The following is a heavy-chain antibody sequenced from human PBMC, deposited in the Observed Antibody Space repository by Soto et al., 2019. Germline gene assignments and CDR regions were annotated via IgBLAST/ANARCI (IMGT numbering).Heavy chain of an antibody. Sequence: EVQLLQSGGGLVQPGGSLRLSCAASGFTFGAYAMTWVRQVPGKGLEWISTLTASGGNTNHAESVKGRFTVSRDNAKDTVFLEMHSLRAEDTGIYYCAKGPGCRGLDYGGQGSLVTVSS. CDR1: GFTFGAYA. CDR3: AKGPGCRGLDY. D-gene: IGHD1-26*01. J-gene: IGHJ4*02. CDR2: LTASGGNT. V-gene: IGHV3-23*01.